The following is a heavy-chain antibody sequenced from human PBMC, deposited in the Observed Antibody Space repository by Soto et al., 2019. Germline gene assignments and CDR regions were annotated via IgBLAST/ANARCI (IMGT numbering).Heavy chain of an antibody. V-gene: IGHV4-34*04. Sequence: PSETLSLTCAVSGASFSGFYWSWIRQSPGKGLEWIGEIDHGGITNHNTALKSRATMSVDTSKNQFSLKLRSVTAADTAVYYCARGVSVTLAVQGGAPDKHYFDSWSQGTLVT. CDR1: GASFSGFY. J-gene: IGHJ4*02. D-gene: IGHD1-26*01. CDR3: ARGVSVTLAVQGGAPDKHYFDS. CDR2: IDHGGIT.